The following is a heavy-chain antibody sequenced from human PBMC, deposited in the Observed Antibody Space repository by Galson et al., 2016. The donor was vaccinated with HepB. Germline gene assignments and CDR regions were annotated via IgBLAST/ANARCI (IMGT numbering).Heavy chain of an antibody. V-gene: IGHV3-23*01. CDR2: ICGNSVDI. J-gene: IGHJ4*02. D-gene: IGHD3-10*01. CDR1: GFPFGSYC. Sequence: SLRLSCAASGFPFGSYCMSWVRQSPGKGLEWVASICGNSVDIFYADAVKGRFTISRDNSQSTLYLQMNSLRGEDTAIYYCAKRLFFGEFYPFDKWGQGTLVTVSS. CDR3: AKRLFFGEFYPFDK.